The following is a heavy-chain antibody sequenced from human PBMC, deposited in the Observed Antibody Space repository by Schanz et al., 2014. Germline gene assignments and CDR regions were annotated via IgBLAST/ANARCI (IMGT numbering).Heavy chain of an antibody. CDR2: IIPILGIA. D-gene: IGHD2-2*02. CDR3: AGTYCSSTSCYTGYYYMDV. CDR1: GGTFSSYT. Sequence: QVQLVQSGAEVMKPGSSVKVSCKASGGTFSSYTISWVRQAPGQGLEWMGRIIPILGIANYAQNFQGRVTITADKSTSTAYMELTSLRSEDTAVYYCAGTYCSSTSCYTGYYYMDVWGKGTTVTVSS. J-gene: IGHJ6*03. V-gene: IGHV1-69*02.